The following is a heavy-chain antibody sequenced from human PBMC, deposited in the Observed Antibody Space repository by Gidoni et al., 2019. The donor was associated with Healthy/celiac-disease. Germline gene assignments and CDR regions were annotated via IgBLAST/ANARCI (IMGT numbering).Heavy chain of an antibody. V-gene: IGHV3-30*18. D-gene: IGHD3-22*01. Sequence: QVQLVESGGGVVQPGRSLRLYCAASGFTFSSYGMHWVRQAPGKGLGWVAVISYDGSNKYYADSLKGRFTISRDNSKNTLYLQMNSLRAEDTAVYYCAKVGYYDSSGYIHLYGMDVWGQGTTVTVSS. CDR3: AKVGYYDSSGYIHLYGMDV. J-gene: IGHJ6*02. CDR1: GFTFSSYG. CDR2: ISYDGSNK.